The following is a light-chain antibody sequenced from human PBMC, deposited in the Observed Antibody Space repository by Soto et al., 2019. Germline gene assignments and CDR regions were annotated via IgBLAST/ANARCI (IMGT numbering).Light chain of an antibody. Sequence: EIVFTQSPGTLSLSPGERATLSCSASQSVRSNYLAWYQQKPGQAPRLLIYGSSSRATGNPDRFSGSGSGTDFTLTISRLEPEDFAVYYCQQYGTSPLTFGGGTKVDIK. V-gene: IGKV3-20*01. CDR2: GSS. J-gene: IGKJ4*01. CDR1: QSVRSNY. CDR3: QQYGTSPLT.